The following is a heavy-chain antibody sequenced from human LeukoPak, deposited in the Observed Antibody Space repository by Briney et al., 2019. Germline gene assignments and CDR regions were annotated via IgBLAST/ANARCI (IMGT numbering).Heavy chain of an antibody. D-gene: IGHD5-24*01. CDR2: IYDSGGT. CDR1: GGSISSYY. Sequence: SETLSLTCTVSGGSISSYYWSWIRQPPGEGLEWIGYIYDSGGTNYNPSLKRRGTISVGTSKNQIPLKLSSVTAVETSVYYCAAVESRGYYYYGMDVWGQGTTVTVSS. V-gene: IGHV4-59*01. J-gene: IGHJ6*02. CDR3: AAVESRGYYYYGMDV.